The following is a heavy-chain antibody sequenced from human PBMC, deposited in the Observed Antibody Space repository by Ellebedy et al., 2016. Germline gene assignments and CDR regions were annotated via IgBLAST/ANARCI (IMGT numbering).Heavy chain of an antibody. J-gene: IGHJ3*02. CDR3: ARGWLRGSFDI. CDR1: GDSVSINSGG. D-gene: IGHD6-19*01. Sequence: SQTLSLTCAISGDSVSINSGGWNWIRQSPERGLERLGRTYYGSKWSYDYAVSVKSRVAINPDTAKNQFSLQLNSVTPEDTAVYYCARGWLRGSFDIWGQGTTVIVSS. CDR2: TYYGSKWSY. V-gene: IGHV6-1*01.